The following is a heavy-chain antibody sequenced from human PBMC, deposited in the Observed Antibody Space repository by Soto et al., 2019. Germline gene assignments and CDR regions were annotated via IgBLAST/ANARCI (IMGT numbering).Heavy chain of an antibody. CDR2: IIPIFGTA. CDR1: GGTFSSYA. CDR3: ARLTGAIVGH. V-gene: IGHV1-69*01. Sequence: QVQLVQSGAEVKKPGSSVQVSCKASGGTFSSYAISCVRQAPGQGLEWMGGIIPIFGTANYAQKFQGRVTITANESTRTAYIELSSLRSEYKAVYYCARLTGAIVGHWGQGTLVTVSS. D-gene: IGHD7-27*01. J-gene: IGHJ4*02.